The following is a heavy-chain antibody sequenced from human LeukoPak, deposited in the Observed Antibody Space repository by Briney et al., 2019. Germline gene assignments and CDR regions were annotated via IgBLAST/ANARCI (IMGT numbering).Heavy chain of an antibody. Sequence: SVTVSCTASGGTFSSYAISWVRPAPGQGLEWMGGIIPIFGTANYAQKFQGRVTITADESTSTAYMGLSSLRSEDTAVYYCARAIAAAGTYYFDYWGQGTLVTVSS. CDR3: ARAIAAAGTYYFDY. V-gene: IGHV1-69*01. D-gene: IGHD6-13*01. J-gene: IGHJ4*02. CDR2: IIPIFGTA. CDR1: GGTFSSYA.